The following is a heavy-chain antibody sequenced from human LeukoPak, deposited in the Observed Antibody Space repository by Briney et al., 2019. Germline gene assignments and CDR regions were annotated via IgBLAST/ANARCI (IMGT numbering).Heavy chain of an antibody. V-gene: IGHV4-4*09. D-gene: IGHD5-24*01. CDR3: ARLGGDGYNFDY. CDR1: GGSISSYY. CDR2: IYTSGST. J-gene: IGHJ4*02. Sequence: SETLSLTCTVSGGSISSYYWSWIRQPPGKGLEGIGYIYTSGSTNYNPSLKSRVTISVDTSKNQFSLKLSSVTAADTAVYYCARLGGDGYNFDYWGQGTLVTVSS.